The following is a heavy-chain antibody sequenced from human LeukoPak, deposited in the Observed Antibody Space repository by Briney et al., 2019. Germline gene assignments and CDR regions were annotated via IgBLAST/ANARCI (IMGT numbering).Heavy chain of an antibody. J-gene: IGHJ4*02. CDR1: GFPFKSYP. V-gene: IGHV3-23*01. CDR2: VGDNGGGA. Sequence: GGSLRLSCAASGFPFKSYPMTWVRQAPGKGLEWVSAVGDNGGGAFYADSVKGRFSISKDIFSDTLYLQMGSLTAADTAVYYCMKGGWGSPFDYWGQGTLVTVSS. D-gene: IGHD7-27*01. CDR3: MKGGWGSPFDY.